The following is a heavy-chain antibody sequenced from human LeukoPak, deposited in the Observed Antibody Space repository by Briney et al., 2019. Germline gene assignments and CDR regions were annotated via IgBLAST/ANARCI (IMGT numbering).Heavy chain of an antibody. CDR1: GYTFTSYG. CDR2: ISAYNGNT. J-gene: IGHJ4*02. V-gene: IGHV1-18*01. Sequence: ASVKISCKASGYTFTSYGISWVRQAPGQGLEWMGWISAYNGNTNYAQKLQGRVTMTTDTSTSTAYMELRSLRSDDTALYYCARGIVVVPAAKGPLVVVAATGLDYWGQGTLVTVSS. D-gene: IGHD2-2*01. CDR3: ARGIVVVPAAKGPLVVVAATGLDY.